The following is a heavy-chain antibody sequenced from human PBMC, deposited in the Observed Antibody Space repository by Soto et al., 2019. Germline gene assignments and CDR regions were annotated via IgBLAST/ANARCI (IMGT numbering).Heavy chain of an antibody. J-gene: IGHJ4*02. V-gene: IGHV3-30*18. Sequence: QVQLVESGGGVVQPGRSLRLSCAASGFTFSSYGMHWVRQAPGKGLEWVAVISYDGSNKYYADSVKGRFTISRDNSKNKLYLQMNSLRAEDTAVYYCAKAKYSGYDRVIDYWGQGTLVTVSS. CDR1: GFTFSSYG. D-gene: IGHD5-12*01. CDR2: ISYDGSNK. CDR3: AKAKYSGYDRVIDY.